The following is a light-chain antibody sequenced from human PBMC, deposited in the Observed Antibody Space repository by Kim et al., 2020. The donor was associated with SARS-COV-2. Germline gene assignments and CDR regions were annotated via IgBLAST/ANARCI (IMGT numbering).Light chain of an antibody. V-gene: IGKV1-6*01. J-gene: IGKJ1*01. Sequence: ASVGDRVTITCRASQGIRNYLGWYQQKPGKAPKLLIYDASSLQSGVPSRFSGSGYGTDFTLTISSLQPEDFATYYCLQDYNFPRTFGHGTKVDIK. CDR2: DAS. CDR1: QGIRNY. CDR3: LQDYNFPRT.